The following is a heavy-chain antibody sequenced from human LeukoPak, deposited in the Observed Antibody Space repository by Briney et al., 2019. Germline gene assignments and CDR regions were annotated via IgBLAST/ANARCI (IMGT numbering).Heavy chain of an antibody. CDR1: GYTFTGYY. J-gene: IGHJ5*02. D-gene: IGHD3-9*01. V-gene: IGHV1-2*02. CDR3: ARDLAFDWLLDVSWFDP. CDR2: INPNSGGT. Sequence: ASVRVSCKASGYTFTGYYMHWVRQAPGQGLEWMGWINPNSGGTNYAQKFQGRVTMTRDTSISTAYMELSRLRSDDTAVYYCARDLAFDWLLDVSWFDPWGQGTLVTVSS.